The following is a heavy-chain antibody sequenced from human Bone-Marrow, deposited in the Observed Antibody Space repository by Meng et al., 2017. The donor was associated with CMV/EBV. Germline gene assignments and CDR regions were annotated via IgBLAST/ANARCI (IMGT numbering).Heavy chain of an antibody. J-gene: IGHJ6*02. V-gene: IGHV3-23*01. D-gene: IGHD4-11*01. Sequence: GESLKISCAASGFTFSSYAMSWARQAPGKGLEWVSAISGSGGSTYYADSVKGRFTISRDNSKNTLYLQMNSLRAEDTAVYYCAKGTTTVTTGHYYYYGMDVWGQGTTVTVSS. CDR1: GFTFSSYA. CDR2: ISGSGGST. CDR3: AKGTTTVTTGHYYYYGMDV.